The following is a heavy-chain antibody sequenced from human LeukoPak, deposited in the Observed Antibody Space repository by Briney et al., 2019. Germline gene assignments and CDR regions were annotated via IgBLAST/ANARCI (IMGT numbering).Heavy chain of an antibody. CDR1: GYTFTSYG. D-gene: IGHD4-17*01. V-gene: IGHV1-18*01. Sequence: AAVKVSCKASGYTFTSYGISWVRQAPGQGLEGMGWISDYKGNTNYAQKLQGRVTMTTDTSTSTAYMELKSLRSDDTAVYYGARGGLYGDYGGYYFDYWGQGTLVTVSS. CDR2: ISDYKGNT. CDR3: ARGGLYGDYGGYYFDY. J-gene: IGHJ4*02.